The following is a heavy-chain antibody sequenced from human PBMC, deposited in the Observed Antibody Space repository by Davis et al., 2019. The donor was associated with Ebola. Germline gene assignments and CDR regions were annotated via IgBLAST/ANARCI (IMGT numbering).Heavy chain of an antibody. J-gene: IGHJ6*02. V-gene: IGHV1-46*01. D-gene: IGHD4-17*01. Sequence: AASVKVSCKASGYTFTSYYMHWVRQAPGQGLEWMGIINPSGDSTSYAQKFQGRVTITRDTSASTAYMELSSLRSEDTAVYYCARDHEAVTLYYYGMDVWGQGTTVTVSS. CDR2: INPSGDST. CDR3: ARDHEAVTLYYYGMDV. CDR1: GYTFTSYY.